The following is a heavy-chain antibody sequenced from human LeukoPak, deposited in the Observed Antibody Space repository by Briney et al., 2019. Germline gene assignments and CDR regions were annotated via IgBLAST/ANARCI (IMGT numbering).Heavy chain of an antibody. CDR1: GGSISNNNYY. CDR3: ARRRWGYHYYFDY. D-gene: IGHD2-21*01. Sequence: SETLSLTCTVSGGSISNNNYYWGWIRQPPGKGLEWIGSIYYSGSTYYNPSLKSRVTISVDTSKNQFSLKLSSVTAADTAVYYCARRRWGYHYYFDYWGQGTLVTVSP. J-gene: IGHJ4*02. CDR2: IYYSGST. V-gene: IGHV4-39*01.